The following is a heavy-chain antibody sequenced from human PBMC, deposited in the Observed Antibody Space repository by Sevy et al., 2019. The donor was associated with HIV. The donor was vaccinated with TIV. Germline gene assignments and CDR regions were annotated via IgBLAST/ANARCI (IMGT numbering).Heavy chain of an antibody. CDR1: GFTFRNAW. Sequence: GESLKISCTASGFTFRNAWMTWVRQVPGKGLEWVGRIRNDPDGGTTDYAAPVRGRFTISRDDSKNTMYRQMNSLKSEETAVYYCGTDIVVQSGYSYDFSTFNPDLPHNSGADVWGQGTTVTVSS. D-gene: IGHD5-12*01. V-gene: IGHV3-15*01. CDR2: IRNDPDGGTT. CDR3: GTDIVVQSGYSYDFSTFNPDLPHNSGADV. J-gene: IGHJ6*02.